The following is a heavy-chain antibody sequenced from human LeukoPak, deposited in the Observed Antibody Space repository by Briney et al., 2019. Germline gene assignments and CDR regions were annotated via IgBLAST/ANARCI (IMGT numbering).Heavy chain of an antibody. CDR3: ATTSRHFDY. CDR1: GYSSTSYW. D-gene: IGHD6-6*01. V-gene: IGHV5-51*01. CDR2: VYPGDSET. Sequence: GESLKISCKGSGYSSTSYWIGWVRQMPGRGLEWMGIVYPGDSETRYSPSFQGQVTISADKSINTAYLQWSSLRASDTAIYYCATTSRHFDYWGQGTLLTVSS. J-gene: IGHJ4*02.